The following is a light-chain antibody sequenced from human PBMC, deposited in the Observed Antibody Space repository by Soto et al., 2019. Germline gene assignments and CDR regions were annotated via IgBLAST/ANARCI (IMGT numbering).Light chain of an antibody. CDR3: QQSYSTLYT. Sequence: QMTQSPSSLSASIGDRVTITCRPSQSISTYLHWYQQKPGEAPKLLISGASTLQSGVPSRFSGSGSGTEFTLTITTLQREDFATYYCQQSYSTLYTFGQGTKLEIK. J-gene: IGKJ2*01. V-gene: IGKV1-39*01. CDR1: QSISTY. CDR2: GAS.